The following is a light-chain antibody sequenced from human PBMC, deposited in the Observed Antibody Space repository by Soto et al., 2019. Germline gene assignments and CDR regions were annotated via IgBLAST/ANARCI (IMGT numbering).Light chain of an antibody. V-gene: IGLV2-14*01. CDR2: EVS. CDR3: SSYTSSSTPNYV. CDR1: SSDVVGYNY. Sequence: ALTQPASVSGSPGQSITISCTGTSSDVVGYNYVSWYQQHPGKAPKLMIYEVSNRPPGVSNRFSGSKSGNTASLTISGLQAEDEADYYCSSYTSSSTPNYVFGNGTKVTVL. J-gene: IGLJ1*01.